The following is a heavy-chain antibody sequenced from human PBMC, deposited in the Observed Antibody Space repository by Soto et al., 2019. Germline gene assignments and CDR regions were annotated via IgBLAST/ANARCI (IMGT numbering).Heavy chain of an antibody. V-gene: IGHV3-23*01. J-gene: IGHJ6*02. D-gene: IGHD1-26*01. CDR1: GFTFSNFV. CDR3: AVHLGQNYYRLDV. Sequence: EVQLLESGGGWVQPGGSLRLSCAASGFTFSNFVMSWVRQVPGKGREWVSAITGSGGSAYYADSVKGRFTISRDNSKSTVFLEMSSLGAADTAVYYCAVHLGQNYYRLDVWGQGTTVTVSS. CDR2: ITGSGGSA.